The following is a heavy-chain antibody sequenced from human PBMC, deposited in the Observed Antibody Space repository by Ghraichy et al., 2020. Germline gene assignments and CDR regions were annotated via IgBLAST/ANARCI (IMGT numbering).Heavy chain of an antibody. D-gene: IGHD5-18*01. Sequence: SVKVSCKASGGTFSSYAISWVRQAPGQGLEWMGGIIPIFGTANYAQKFQGRVTITADESTSTAYMELSSLRSEDTAVYYCARGDVDTAMSEYFQHWGQGTLVTVSS. V-gene: IGHV1-69*13. J-gene: IGHJ1*01. CDR3: ARGDVDTAMSEYFQH. CDR1: GGTFSSYA. CDR2: IIPIFGTA.